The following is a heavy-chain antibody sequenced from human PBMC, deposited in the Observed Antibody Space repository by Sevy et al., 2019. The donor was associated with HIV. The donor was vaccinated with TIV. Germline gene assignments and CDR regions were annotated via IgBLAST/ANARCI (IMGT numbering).Heavy chain of an antibody. CDR1: GFSFSTYW. Sequence: GGSLRLSCAASGFSFSTYWMHWVRQAPGKGLECVANIKQDESGKYYVASVKGRFTISRDNAKNSVYLEMNSLRAEDTAIYYCAKGNSGSFDYWGQGTLVTVSS. CDR2: IKQDESGK. V-gene: IGHV3-7*01. CDR3: AKGNSGSFDY. D-gene: IGHD3-22*01. J-gene: IGHJ4*02.